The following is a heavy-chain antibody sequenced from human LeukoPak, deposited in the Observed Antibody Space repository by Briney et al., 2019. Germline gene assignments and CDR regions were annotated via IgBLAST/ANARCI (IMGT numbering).Heavy chain of an antibody. V-gene: IGHV4-34*01. Sequence: SETLSLTCAVYGGSFSGYYWSWIRQPPGKGLEWIGEINHSGSTNYNPSLKSRVTISVDTSKNQFSLKLSSVTAADTAVYYCARDPPHLPLLGDYVGTRGFDYWGQGTLVTVSS. D-gene: IGHD4-17*01. CDR1: GGSFSGYY. J-gene: IGHJ4*02. CDR3: ARDPPHLPLLGDYVGTRGFDY. CDR2: INHSGST.